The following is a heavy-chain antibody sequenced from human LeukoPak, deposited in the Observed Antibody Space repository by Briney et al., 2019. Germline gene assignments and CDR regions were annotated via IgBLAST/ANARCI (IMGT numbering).Heavy chain of an antibody. CDR3: ARGDAFWSGYSDY. Sequence: GASVTVSCKASGYTFTSYAMNWVRQAPGQGLEWMGWINTNTGNPTYVQGFTGRFVFSLDTSVSTTYLQISSLEAEDTAVYYCARGDAFWSGYSDYWGQGTLVTVSS. CDR2: INTNTGNP. J-gene: IGHJ4*02. V-gene: IGHV7-4-1*02. CDR1: GYTFTSYA. D-gene: IGHD3-3*01.